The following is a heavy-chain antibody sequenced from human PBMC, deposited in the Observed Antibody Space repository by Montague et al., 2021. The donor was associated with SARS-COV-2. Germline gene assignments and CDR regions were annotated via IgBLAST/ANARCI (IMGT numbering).Heavy chain of an antibody. CDR2: ISSSGSTI. V-gene: IGHV3-48*03. J-gene: IGHJ6*02. CDR1: GFTFSSYE. Sequence: SPRLSWAASGFTFSSYEMNWVRQAPGKGLEWVSYISSSGSTIYYADSVKGRFTISRDNAKNSLYLQMNSLRAEDTAIYYCASDSGIEIPDYYYSMDVWGQGTTVTVSS. D-gene: IGHD5-24*01. CDR3: ASDSGIEIPDYYYSMDV.